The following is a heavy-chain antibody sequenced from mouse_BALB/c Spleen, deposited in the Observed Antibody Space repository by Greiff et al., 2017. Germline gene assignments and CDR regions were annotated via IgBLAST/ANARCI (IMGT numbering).Heavy chain of an antibody. CDR2: IDPANGNT. Sequence: EVQVVESGAELVKPGASVKLSCTASGFNIKDTYMHWVKQRPEQGLEWIGRIDPANGNTKYDPKFQGKATITADTSSNTAYLQLSSLTSEDTAVYYCASVITNYAMDYWGQGTSVTVSS. D-gene: IGHD2-4*01. V-gene: IGHV14-3*02. CDR1: GFNIKDTY. CDR3: ASVITNYAMDY. J-gene: IGHJ4*01.